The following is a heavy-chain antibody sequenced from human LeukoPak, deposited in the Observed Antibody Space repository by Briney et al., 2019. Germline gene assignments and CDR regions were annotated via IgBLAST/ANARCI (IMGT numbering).Heavy chain of an antibody. V-gene: IGHV4-4*07. Sequence: SETLSLTCTLSGGPISSYYWSWLRQPAGKGLEWIGRIYTSGSTNYNPSLKSRVTISVDKSKNQFSLKLSSVTAADTAVYYCAREIVVGATRDAFDIWGQGTMVTVSS. CDR3: AREIVVGATRDAFDI. J-gene: IGHJ3*02. CDR2: IYTSGST. D-gene: IGHD1-26*01. CDR1: GGPISSYY.